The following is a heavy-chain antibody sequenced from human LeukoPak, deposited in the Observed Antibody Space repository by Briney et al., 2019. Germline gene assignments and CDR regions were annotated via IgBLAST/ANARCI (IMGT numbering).Heavy chain of an antibody. CDR3: ARGGGGTFALNFDY. CDR2: INHSGST. CDR1: GGSFSGYY. Sequence: PSETLSLTCAVYGGSFSGYYWSWIRQPPGKGLEWIGEINHSGSTNYNPSLKSRVTISVDTSKNQFSLKLSSVTAADTAVYYCARGGGGTFALNFDYWGQGTLVTVSS. J-gene: IGHJ4*02. D-gene: IGHD2-15*01. V-gene: IGHV4-34*01.